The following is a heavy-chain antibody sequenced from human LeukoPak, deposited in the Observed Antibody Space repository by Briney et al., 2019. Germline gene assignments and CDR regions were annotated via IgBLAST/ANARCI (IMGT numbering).Heavy chain of an antibody. D-gene: IGHD2-2*01. CDR2: IYPGDSDT. V-gene: IGHV5-51*01. CDR1: EYNFTSYW. J-gene: IGHJ4*02. CDR3: ARGSHCSSTSCYVEGYFTY. Sequence: GESLKISCKGSEYNFTSYWIGWVRQMPGKGLEWMGIIYPGDSDTRYSPSFQGQVTISADKSISTAYVQWSSLKASDTAMYYCARGSHCSSTSCYVEGYFTYWGQGTLVTVSS.